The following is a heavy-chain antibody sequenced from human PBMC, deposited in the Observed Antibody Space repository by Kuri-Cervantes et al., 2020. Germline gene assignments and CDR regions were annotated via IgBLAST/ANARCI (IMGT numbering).Heavy chain of an antibody. D-gene: IGHD3-10*01. CDR2: MNPNSGNT. CDR3: AKGRTYYGSGPFDP. V-gene: IGHV1-8*01. Sequence: ASVKVSCKASGYTFTSYDINWVRQATGQGLEWMGWMNPNSGNTGYAQKFQGRVTMTRNTSISTAYMELSSLRSEDTAVYYCAKGRTYYGSGPFDPWGQGTLVTVSS. J-gene: IGHJ5*02. CDR1: GYTFTSYD.